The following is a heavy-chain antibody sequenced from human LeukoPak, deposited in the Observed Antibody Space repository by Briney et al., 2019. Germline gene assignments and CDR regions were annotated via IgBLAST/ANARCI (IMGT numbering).Heavy chain of an antibody. J-gene: IGHJ6*04. CDR3: ARGVTYSKYYYYGMDV. CDR1: GGSFSGYY. CDR2: INHSGST. D-gene: IGHD4-11*01. V-gene: IGHV4-34*01. Sequence: QPSETLSLTCAVYGGSFSGYYWSWIRQPPGKGLEWIGEINHSGSTNYNPSLKSRVTISVDTSKNQFSLKLSSVTAADTAVYYCARGVTYSKYYYYGMDVWGKGTTVTVSS.